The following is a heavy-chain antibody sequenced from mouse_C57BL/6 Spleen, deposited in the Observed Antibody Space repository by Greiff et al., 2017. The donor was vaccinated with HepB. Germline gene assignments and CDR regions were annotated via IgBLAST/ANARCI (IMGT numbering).Heavy chain of an antibody. D-gene: IGHD1-1*01. J-gene: IGHJ3*01. CDR1: GYTFTSYG. V-gene: IGHV1-81*01. CDR3: AISTNLLLGAY. Sequence: QVQLQQSGAELARPGASVKLSCKASGYTFTSYGISWVKQRTGQGLEWIGEIYPRSGNTYYNEKFKGKATLTADKSSSTAYMELRSLTSEDSAVYFCAISTNLLLGAYWGQGTLVTVSA. CDR2: IYPRSGNT.